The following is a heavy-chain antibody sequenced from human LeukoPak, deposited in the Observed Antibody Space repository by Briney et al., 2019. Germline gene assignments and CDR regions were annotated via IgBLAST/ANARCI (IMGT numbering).Heavy chain of an antibody. CDR3: AKEQAAAATDY. CDR2: ISGSGGST. Sequence: GGSLRLSCAVSGFAFGSEAMSWVRQSPARGLEWVSAISGSGGSTYYADSVKGRFTISRDNSKNTLYLQMNSLRAEDMAVYYCAKEQAAAATDYWGQGTLVTVSS. J-gene: IGHJ4*02. D-gene: IGHD6-13*01. CDR1: GFAFGSEA. V-gene: IGHV3-23*01.